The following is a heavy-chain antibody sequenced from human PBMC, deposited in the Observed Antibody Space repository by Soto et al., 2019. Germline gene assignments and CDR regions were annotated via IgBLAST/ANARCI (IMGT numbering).Heavy chain of an antibody. CDR1: GGSISSSSYY. Sequence: SETLSLTCTVSGGSISSSSYYWGWIRQPPGKGLEWIGSIYYSGSTYYNPSLKSRVTISVDTSKNQFSLKLSSVTAADTAVYYCARHEQTGTYGGFDYWGQGTLVTVSS. D-gene: IGHD1-1*01. CDR3: ARHEQTGTYGGFDY. CDR2: IYYSGST. J-gene: IGHJ4*02. V-gene: IGHV4-39*01.